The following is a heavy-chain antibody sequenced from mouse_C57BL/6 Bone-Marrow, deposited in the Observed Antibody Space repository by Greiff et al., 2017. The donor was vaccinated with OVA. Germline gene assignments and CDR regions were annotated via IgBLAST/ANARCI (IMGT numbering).Heavy chain of an antibody. CDR2: IHPNSGST. D-gene: IGHD1-1*02. CDR3: ATGGINWYFDV. J-gene: IGHJ1*03. Sequence: QVQLQQSGAELVKPGASVKLSCKASGYTFTSYWMHWVKQRPGQGLEWIGMIHPNSGSTNYNEKFKSKATLTVDKSSSTAYMQLSSLTSEDSAVYDCATGGINWYFDVWGTGTTVTVSS. V-gene: IGHV1-64*01. CDR1: GYTFTSYW.